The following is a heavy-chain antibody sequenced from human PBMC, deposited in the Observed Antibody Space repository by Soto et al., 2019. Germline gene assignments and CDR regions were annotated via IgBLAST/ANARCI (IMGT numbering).Heavy chain of an antibody. Sequence: YYGCRIRQDPEKGLEWIGTIYFSGTTYYTPSLKSRVTISVDTSKSQFSLKLSSVTAADTAVYYCARRDRTRFSYW. V-gene: IGHV4-31*02. CDR1: YY. D-gene: IGHD1-7*01. CDR3: ARRDRTRFSY. CDR2: IYFSGTT. J-gene: IGHJ4*01.